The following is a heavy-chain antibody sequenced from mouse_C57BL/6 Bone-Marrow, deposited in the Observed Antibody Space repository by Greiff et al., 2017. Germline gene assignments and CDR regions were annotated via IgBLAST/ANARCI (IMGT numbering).Heavy chain of an antibody. CDR3: ARIPAGRDY. J-gene: IGHJ4*01. CDR1: GYTFTSYW. Sequence: QVQLQQPGAELVRPGTSVKLSCKASGYTFTSYWMHWVKQRPGQGLEWIGVIDPSDSYTNYNQKFKGKATLTVDTSSSTAYMQLSSLTSEDSAVYYCARIPAGRDYWGQGTSVTVSS. CDR2: IDPSDSYT. V-gene: IGHV1-59*01.